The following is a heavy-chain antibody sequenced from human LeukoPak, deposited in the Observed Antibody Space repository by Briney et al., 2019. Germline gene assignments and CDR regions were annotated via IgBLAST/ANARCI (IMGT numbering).Heavy chain of an antibody. CDR3: AGDRGYLQFDY. J-gene: IGHJ4*02. D-gene: IGHD3-10*01. Sequence: SVKVSCKASGGTFSSYAISWVRQATGQGLEWMGGIIPIFGTANYAQKFQGRVTITADESTSTAYMELSSLRSEDTAVYYCAGDRGYLQFDYWGQGTLVTVSS. CDR1: GGTFSSYA. V-gene: IGHV1-69*13. CDR2: IIPIFGTA.